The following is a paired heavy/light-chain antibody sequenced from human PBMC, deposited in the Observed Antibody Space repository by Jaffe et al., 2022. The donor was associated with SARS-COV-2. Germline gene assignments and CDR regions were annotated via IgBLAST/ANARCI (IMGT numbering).Light chain of an antibody. Sequence: EIVLTQSPGTLSLSPGESATLSCRASQSVSGSYLAWYQQKPGQAPRLLIYGASSRATGIPDRFSGSGSGTDFTLTISRLEPEDFAVYYCQQYGSSPLTFGGGTKVEIK. CDR1: QSVSGSY. V-gene: IGKV3-20*01. CDR3: QQYGSSPLT. J-gene: IGKJ4*01. CDR2: GAS.
Heavy chain of an antibody. V-gene: IGHV3-30*04. J-gene: IGHJ4*02. Sequence: QVQLVESGGGVVQPERSLRLSCTASGFTFSHYAIHWVRQAPGKGLEWVAGMSFDGSSKYHADSVRGRFTVSRDNSMNKLYLQMDSLRSEDTAVYYCARDPAAAAQRGYFDSWGQGTVVTVSS. D-gene: IGHD6-25*01. CDR3: ARDPAAAAQRGYFDS. CDR2: MSFDGSSK. CDR1: GFTFSHYA.